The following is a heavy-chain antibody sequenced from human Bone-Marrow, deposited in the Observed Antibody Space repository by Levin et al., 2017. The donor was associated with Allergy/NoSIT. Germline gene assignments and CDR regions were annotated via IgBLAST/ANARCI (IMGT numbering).Heavy chain of an antibody. V-gene: IGHV3-48*02. D-gene: IGHD2-2*01. CDR1: GFSFYIYS. Sequence: GESLKISCAASGFSFYIYSMNWVRQAPGKGLEWISYISNSGTTLYYADSVKGRFTISRDNAKNSLYLEMNSLRDEDTAIYFCATGQYCRGSSCYPPDYWGQGTLVTVSS. J-gene: IGHJ4*02. CDR2: ISNSGTTL. CDR3: ATGQYCRGSSCYPPDY.